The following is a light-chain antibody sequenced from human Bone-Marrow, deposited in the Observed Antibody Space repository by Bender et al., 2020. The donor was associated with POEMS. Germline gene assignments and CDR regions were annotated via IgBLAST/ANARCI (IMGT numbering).Light chain of an antibody. CDR3: NSYTSSGTWV. CDR1: SSDVGGYNY. CDR2: DVT. J-gene: IGLJ3*02. V-gene: IGLV2-11*01. Sequence: QSALTQPRSVSGSPGQSVTISCTGTSSDVGGYNYVSWYQQHPGKAPKLIISDVTERPSGVPDRFSGSKSGTSASLAITGLQAEDEGDYYCNSYTSSGTWVFGGGTKLTVL.